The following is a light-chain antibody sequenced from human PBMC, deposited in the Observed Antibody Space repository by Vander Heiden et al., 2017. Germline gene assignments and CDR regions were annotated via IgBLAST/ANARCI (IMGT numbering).Light chain of an antibody. Sequence: QSALTQPRSVSGSPGQSVTISCTGTSSDVGGYNYVSWYQQHPGKAPKLMIYDVSKRPSGVPDRFSGSKSGNTASLTISGLQAEDEADYSCCSYAVSNTWVFGTGTKVTVL. CDR3: CSYAVSNTWV. CDR1: SSDVGGYNY. CDR2: DVS. J-gene: IGLJ1*01. V-gene: IGLV2-11*01.